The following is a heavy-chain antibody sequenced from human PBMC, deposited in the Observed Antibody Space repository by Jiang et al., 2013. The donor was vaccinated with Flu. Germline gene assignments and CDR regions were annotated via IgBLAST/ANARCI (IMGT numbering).Heavy chain of an antibody. CDR3: TTERWLHFDY. CDR2: ITNKAVGETI. CDR1: GFTFRNVW. V-gene: IGHV3-15*01. D-gene: IGHD5-24*01. Sequence: VQLVESGGGLVGPGGSLRLSCAASGFTFRNVWMNWVRQAPGKGLEWVARITNKAVGETIVYAAPVNGRFTISRDDSKNTLTLQMNSLKTEDTAVYYCTTERWLHFDYWGQGTLVTVSS. J-gene: IGHJ4*02.